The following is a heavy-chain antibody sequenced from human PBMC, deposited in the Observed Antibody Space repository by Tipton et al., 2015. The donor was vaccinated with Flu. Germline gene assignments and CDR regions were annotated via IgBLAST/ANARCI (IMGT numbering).Heavy chain of an antibody. CDR1: RGSISSSSYN. D-gene: IGHD3-10*02. Sequence: TLSLTCTDSRGSISSSSYNWGWIRQPPGKGLEWIASIYYSGRTYYNPSLKSRVTISVDTSKNQSSLKLNSVTAADTAAYYCARLSYYDVDLKNFYFEDWGQGTLVTVSS. V-gene: IGHV4-39*01. J-gene: IGHJ4*02. CDR2: IYYSGRT. CDR3: ARLSYYDVDLKNFYFED.